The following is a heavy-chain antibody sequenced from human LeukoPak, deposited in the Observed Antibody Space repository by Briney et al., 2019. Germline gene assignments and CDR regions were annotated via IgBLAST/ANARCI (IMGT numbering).Heavy chain of an antibody. V-gene: IGHV3-66*01. CDR3: ARARFASSSVEFDY. J-gene: IGHJ4*02. CDR2: IYSGGST. CDR1: GFTFSAYY. Sequence: VGSLRLSCAASGFTFSAYYMNWIRQTPGKGLEWVSVIYSGGSTYYADSVKGRFTISRDNSKNMLYLQMNSLRAEDTAVYYCARARFASSSVEFDYWGQGTLVTVSS. D-gene: IGHD6-6*01.